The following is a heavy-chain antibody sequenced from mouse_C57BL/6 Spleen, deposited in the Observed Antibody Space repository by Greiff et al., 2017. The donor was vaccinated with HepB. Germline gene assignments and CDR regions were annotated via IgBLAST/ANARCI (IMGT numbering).Heavy chain of an antibody. CDR1: GFTFSSYA. CDR2: ISSGGDYI. J-gene: IGHJ4*01. D-gene: IGHD2-12*01. V-gene: IGHV5-9-1*02. CDR3: TRGLYYYAMDY. Sequence: EVHLVESGEGLVKPGGSLKLSCAASGFTFSSYAMSWVRQTPEKRLEWVAYISSGGDYIYYADTVKGRFTISRDNARNTLYLQMSSLKSEDTAMYYCTRGLYYYAMDYWGQGTSVTVSS.